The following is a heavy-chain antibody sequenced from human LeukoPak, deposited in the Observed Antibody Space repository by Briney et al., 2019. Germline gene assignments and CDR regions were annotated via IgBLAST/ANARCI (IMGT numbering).Heavy chain of an antibody. V-gene: IGHV1-2*02. D-gene: IGHD3-10*01. CDR2: INPNSGGT. Sequence: ASVKVSCKASGYTFTGYYMHWVRQAPGQGLEWMGWINPNSGGTNYAQKFQGRVTMTRDTSITTAYMELSSLRSDDTAVYYCARGALWFGPFDYWGQGTLVTVSS. CDR1: GYTFTGYY. J-gene: IGHJ4*02. CDR3: ARGALWFGPFDY.